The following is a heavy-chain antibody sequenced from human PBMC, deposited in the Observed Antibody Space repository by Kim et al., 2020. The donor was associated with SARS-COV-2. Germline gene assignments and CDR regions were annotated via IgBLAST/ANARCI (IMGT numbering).Heavy chain of an antibody. J-gene: IGHJ4*02. Sequence: ADSVKGRFTISRDNAKNSLYLLLNSLRADDTAVYYCARVSDSSGYYFDFWGQGTLVAVSS. CDR3: ARVSDSSGYYFDF. D-gene: IGHD3-22*01. V-gene: IGHV3-21*01.